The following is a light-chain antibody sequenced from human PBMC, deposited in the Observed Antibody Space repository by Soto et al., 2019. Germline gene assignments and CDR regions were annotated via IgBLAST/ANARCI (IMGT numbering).Light chain of an antibody. CDR2: GAS. Sequence: ELVLTQSPGTLSLSPGESATLSWRASQSVSSSYLAWYQQKPGQAPRLLIYGASNRATGIPDRFSGSGSGTDFTLTISRLEPEDFAVYFCQQYGRSPPFTFGQGTKVEIK. CDR1: QSVSSSY. J-gene: IGKJ2*01. CDR3: QQYGRSPPFT. V-gene: IGKV3-20*01.